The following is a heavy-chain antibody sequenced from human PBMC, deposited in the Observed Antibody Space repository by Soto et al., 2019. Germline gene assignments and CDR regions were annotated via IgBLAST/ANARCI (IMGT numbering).Heavy chain of an antibody. V-gene: IGHV5-10-1*01. Sequence: GESLKISCKGSGYSFTSYWISWVRQMPGKGLEWMGRIDPSDSYTNYSPSFQGHVTISADKSISTAYLQWSSLKASDTAMYYCARLIQAAGADYYYYYGMDVWGQGTTVTVSS. J-gene: IGHJ6*02. CDR2: IDPSDSYT. D-gene: IGHD6-13*01. CDR3: ARLIQAAGADYYYYYGMDV. CDR1: GYSFTSYW.